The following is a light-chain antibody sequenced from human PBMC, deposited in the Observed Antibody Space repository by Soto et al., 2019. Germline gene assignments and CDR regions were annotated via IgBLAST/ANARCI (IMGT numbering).Light chain of an antibody. Sequence: DIQMTQSPSSVSASVGDRVTITCRASQGISSWLVWYQQKPGKAPKCLIHTASSLQSRVPSRFSGSGSGTEFTLTISSLQPEDFATYYCQQANSFPRTFGGGTKVEIE. CDR3: QQANSFPRT. V-gene: IGKV1-12*01. CDR2: TAS. CDR1: QGISSW. J-gene: IGKJ4*01.